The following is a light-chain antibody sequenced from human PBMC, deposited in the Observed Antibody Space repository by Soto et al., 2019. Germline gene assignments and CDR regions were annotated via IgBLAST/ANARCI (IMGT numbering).Light chain of an antibody. V-gene: IGLV1-44*01. CDR3: AAWDDSLNGVV. Sequence: HSVLTQPPSASGTPGQRVTISCSGSSSHIGSNTGNWYQQLPGTAPKLLIYSNNQRPSGVPDRFSGSKSGTSASLAISGLQSEDEADYYCAAWDDSLNGVVFGGGTKLTVL. CDR1: SSHIGSNT. CDR2: SNN. J-gene: IGLJ2*01.